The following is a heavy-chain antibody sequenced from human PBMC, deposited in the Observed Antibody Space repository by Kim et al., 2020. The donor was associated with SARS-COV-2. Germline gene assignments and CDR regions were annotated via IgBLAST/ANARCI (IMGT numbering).Heavy chain of an antibody. V-gene: IGHV1-2*02. J-gene: IGHJ4*02. CDR1: GYSFTAYY. D-gene: IGHD5-12*01. Sequence: ASVKVSCKASGYSFTAYYMHWVRQAPGQGLEWMGWISPNSGRTNYAQSFQGRVTMTRDTSISTAYMELSRLRSDDTAVYYCASGPTYNSGWGLSPDYWGQGTLVTVPS. CDR3: ASGPTYNSGWGLSPDY. CDR2: ISPNSGRT.